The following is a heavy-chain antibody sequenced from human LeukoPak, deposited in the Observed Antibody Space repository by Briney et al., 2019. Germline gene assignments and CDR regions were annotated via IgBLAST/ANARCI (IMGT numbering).Heavy chain of an antibody. CDR1: GDSLTGYY. V-gene: IGHV4-39*07. Sequence: SETLSLTCTVSGDSLTGYYWGWIRQPPGKGLEWIGNIYYTGNTYYNPSLKSRVTISLDTSKNQFSLKLSSVTAADTAVYYCARSIMGSSSWYYYYYYYMDVWGKGTTVTISS. CDR2: IYYTGNT. CDR3: ARSIMGSSSWYYYYYYYMDV. J-gene: IGHJ6*03. D-gene: IGHD6-13*01.